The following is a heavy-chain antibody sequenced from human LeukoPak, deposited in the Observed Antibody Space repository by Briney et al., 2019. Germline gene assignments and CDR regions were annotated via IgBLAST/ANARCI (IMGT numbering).Heavy chain of an antibody. CDR2: INHSGST. CDR3: AVGREPEKVLLWFGESI. Sequence: PSETLSLTCAVYGGSFSGYYWSWIRQPPGKGLEWIGEINHSGSTNCNPSLKSRVTISVDTSKNQFSLKLSSVTAADTAVYYCAVGREPEKVLLWFGESIWGQGTMVTVSS. CDR1: GGSFSGYY. V-gene: IGHV4-34*01. D-gene: IGHD3-10*01. J-gene: IGHJ3*02.